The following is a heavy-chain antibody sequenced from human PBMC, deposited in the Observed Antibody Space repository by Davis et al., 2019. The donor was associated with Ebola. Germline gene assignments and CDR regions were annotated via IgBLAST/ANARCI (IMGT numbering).Heavy chain of an antibody. J-gene: IGHJ4*02. Sequence: PSETLSLTCAVSGGSISSGGYSWSWIRQPPGKGLEWIGYIYHSGSTYYNPSLKSRVTISVDTSKNQFSLKLSSVTAADTAVYYCARGIPPSLFDYWGQGTLVTVSS. CDR1: GGSISSGGYS. CDR2: IYHSGST. CDR3: ARGIPPSLFDY. V-gene: IGHV4-30-2*01.